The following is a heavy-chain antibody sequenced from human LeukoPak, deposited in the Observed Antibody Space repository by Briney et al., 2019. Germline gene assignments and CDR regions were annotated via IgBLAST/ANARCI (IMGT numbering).Heavy chain of an antibody. CDR1: GFTFSTYA. V-gene: IGHV3-23*01. CDR3: AKRRLQDQPHYDF. CDR2: ISTSGTTT. J-gene: IGHJ4*02. D-gene: IGHD3-3*01. Sequence: GGSLRLSCAASGFTFSTYAMGWVRQAPGKELEWVSTISTSGTTTFYADSVKGRFTISRDNSKNTLYLQMNSLRAEDTAVYYCAKRRLQDQPHYDFGGQGTLVTVSS.